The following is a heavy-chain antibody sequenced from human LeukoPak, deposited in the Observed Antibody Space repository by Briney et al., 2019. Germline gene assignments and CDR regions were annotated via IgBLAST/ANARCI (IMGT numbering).Heavy chain of an antibody. Sequence: GESLKISCQGYGYDFANYWIAWVCQRPGKGLEWMGNINPVNSGITHSPSFQGQVTISVDKSISTAYLQVNSLKASDTAMYYCARHFHHAWLAYWGQGSPVTVSS. CDR2: INPVNSGI. V-gene: IGHV5-51*01. CDR3: ARHFHHAWLAY. D-gene: IGHD3-9*01. J-gene: IGHJ4*02. CDR1: GYDFANYW.